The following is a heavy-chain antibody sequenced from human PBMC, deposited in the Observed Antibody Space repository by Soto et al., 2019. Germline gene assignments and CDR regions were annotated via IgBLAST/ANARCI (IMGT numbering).Heavy chain of an antibody. CDR2: MSSDGTNE. CDR1: RFTFTTYA. V-gene: IGHV3-30-3*01. Sequence: GGSLRLSCAASRFTFTTYAMNWVRQAPGKGLEWVALMSSDGTNEHYADSVRGRFTVSRDNSRNTLFLQMNNLRTDDTAVYYFGRCGYRSGWNCYFDFWGLGTLVNVSS. J-gene: IGHJ4*02. D-gene: IGHD6-19*01. CDR3: GRCGYRSGWNCYFDF.